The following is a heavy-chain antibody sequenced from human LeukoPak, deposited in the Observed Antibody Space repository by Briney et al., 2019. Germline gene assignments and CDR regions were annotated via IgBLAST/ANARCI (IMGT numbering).Heavy chain of an antibody. CDR3: ARRGGPGAWAFDI. Sequence: GGSLRLSCAASGFTFSDHYMDWVRQAPGKGLEWVGRTRDKANSYTTEYAASVKGRFTISRDDSRNSLYLQMNSLKTEDTAVYYCARRGGPGAWAFDIWGQGTMVTVSS. D-gene: IGHD2-15*01. J-gene: IGHJ3*02. CDR1: GFTFSDHY. CDR2: TRDKANSYTT. V-gene: IGHV3-72*01.